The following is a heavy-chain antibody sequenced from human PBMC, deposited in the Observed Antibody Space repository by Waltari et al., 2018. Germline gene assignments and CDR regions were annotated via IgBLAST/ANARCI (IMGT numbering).Heavy chain of an antibody. D-gene: IGHD3-16*01. CDR1: GYTFTDHA. CDR3: ARELLGGGAFDS. V-gene: IGHV7-4-1*02. Sequence: QVQLVQSGSELKKPVASVKVSCKDSGYTFTDHAMNWVRQDPGQGLQFLGWINTNTQNPFYARGFAGRFVFSLDTSISTAYMEITSLKTEDTAVYYCARELLGGGAFDSWGQGTLVSVSS. J-gene: IGHJ4*02. CDR2: INTNTQNP.